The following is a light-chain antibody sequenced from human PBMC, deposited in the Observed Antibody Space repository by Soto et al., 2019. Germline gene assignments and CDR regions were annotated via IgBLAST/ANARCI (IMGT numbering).Light chain of an antibody. CDR1: SSDVGAYNY. V-gene: IGLV2-14*03. CDR2: DVS. Sequence: QSVLTQPASVSGTPGQSITMSCTGTSSDVGAYNYVSWYQQYPGKAPKLIIYDVSNRPSGVSCRFSGSKSGNTASLTISELQAEDEADYYCNSYAGTSYVFGTGTKVTVL. J-gene: IGLJ1*01. CDR3: NSYAGTSYV.